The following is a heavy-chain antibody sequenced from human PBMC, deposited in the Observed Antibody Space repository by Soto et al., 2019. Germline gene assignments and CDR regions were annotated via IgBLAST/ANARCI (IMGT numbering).Heavy chain of an antibody. Sequence: QVQLVESGGGVVQPGTSLRLSCEASGFTFSGFGMHWVRQAPSKGLEWVAVIWYDGSKKYYADCVKGRFTISRDNSKNALSLQMNSLRAEDTAVYYCARGRGGSYGGNSAHFDIWGQGTLVTVSS. CDR2: IWYDGSKK. CDR3: ARGRGGSYGGNSAHFDI. D-gene: IGHD4-17*01. CDR1: GFTFSGFG. V-gene: IGHV3-33*01. J-gene: IGHJ3*02.